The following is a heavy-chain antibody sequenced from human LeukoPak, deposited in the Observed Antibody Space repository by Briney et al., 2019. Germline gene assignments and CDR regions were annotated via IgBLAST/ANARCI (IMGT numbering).Heavy chain of an antibody. D-gene: IGHD3-3*01. V-gene: IGHV1-46*01. CDR3: ARDRNPDFWSGYTFDY. CDR2: INPSGGST. CDR1: GHTFTSYY. Sequence: ASVKVSCKASGHTFTSYYMHWVRQAPGQGLEWMGIINPSGGSTSYAQKFQGRVTMTRDTSTSTVYMELSSLRSEDTAVYYCARDRNPDFWSGYTFDYWGQGTLVTVSS. J-gene: IGHJ4*02.